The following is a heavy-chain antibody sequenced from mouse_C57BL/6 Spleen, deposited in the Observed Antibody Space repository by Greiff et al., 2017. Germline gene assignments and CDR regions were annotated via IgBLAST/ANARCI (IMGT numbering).Heavy chain of an antibody. J-gene: IGHJ2*01. CDR2: IYPGSGNT. D-gene: IGHD2-5*01. V-gene: IGHV1-76*01. CDR3: ARGDYSNHGAGFDY. Sequence: QVQLKQSGAELVRPGASVKLSCKASGYTFTDYYINWVKQRPGQGLEWIARIYPGSGNTYYNEKFKGKATLTAEKSSSTAYMQLSSLTSEDSAVYFWARGDYSNHGAGFDYWGQGTTRTVSS. CDR1: GYTFTDYY.